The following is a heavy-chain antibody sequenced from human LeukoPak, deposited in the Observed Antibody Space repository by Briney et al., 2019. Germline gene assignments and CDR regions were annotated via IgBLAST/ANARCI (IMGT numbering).Heavy chain of an antibody. D-gene: IGHD1-20*01. CDR3: LRDLNWSLDQ. CDR1: GFTFSNYW. CDR2: IKSDGITI. V-gene: IGHV3-74*01. J-gene: IGHJ4*02. Sequence: PGGSLRLSCVGSGFTFSNYWMTWVRQAPGKGLVWVSRIKSDGITITYADSVKGRFTISRDNAKNTLYLQMNSLRAEDTAVYYCLRDLNWSLDQWGQGTLVTVSS.